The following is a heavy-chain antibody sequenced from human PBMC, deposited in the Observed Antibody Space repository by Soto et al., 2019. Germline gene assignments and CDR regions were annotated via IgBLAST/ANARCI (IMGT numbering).Heavy chain of an antibody. CDR2: ISYDGNTK. V-gene: IGHV3-30-3*01. J-gene: IGHJ4*02. Sequence: QVQLVESGGGVVQPGRSLRLSCAASGFIFSGYAMHWVRHAPGKGLEWVAVISYDGNTKYYADSVKGRLTVSRDNSKNTLYVQMNNLSAQHTAMYYCAKETSAYEIDYWGQGTLVTVSS. D-gene: IGHD5-12*01. CDR1: GFIFSGYA. CDR3: AKETSAYEIDY.